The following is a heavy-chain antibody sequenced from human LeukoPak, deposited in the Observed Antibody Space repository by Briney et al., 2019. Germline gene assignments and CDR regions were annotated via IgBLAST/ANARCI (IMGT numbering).Heavy chain of an antibody. D-gene: IGHD3-3*01. CDR2: ISSSSTYI. J-gene: IGHJ4*02. V-gene: IGHV3-21*01. Sequence: GGSLRLACAASGFTFGTYSMSWVRQAAGKGLEWVSSISSSSTYIYYVDSVKGRFTISRDDAKNSLYLQMNSLRADDTAVYYCARDWSGDDYWGQGTLVTVSS. CDR3: ARDWSGDDY. CDR1: GFTFGTYS.